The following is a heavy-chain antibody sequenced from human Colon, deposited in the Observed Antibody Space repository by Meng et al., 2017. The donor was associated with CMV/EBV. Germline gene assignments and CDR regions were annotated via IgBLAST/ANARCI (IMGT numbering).Heavy chain of an antibody. D-gene: IGHD1-26*01. J-gene: IGHJ4*02. CDR1: GYTFRSYG. CDR2: ITTYNGNT. Sequence: ASVKVSCKVSGYTFRSYGITWVRQAPGQGLEWMGWITTYNGNTNYAQNLQGRATMTTDTSTSTAYMELRSLISDDTAVYYCAREGSGGSYDYWGQGTLVTVSS. V-gene: IGHV1-18*01. CDR3: AREGSGGSYDY.